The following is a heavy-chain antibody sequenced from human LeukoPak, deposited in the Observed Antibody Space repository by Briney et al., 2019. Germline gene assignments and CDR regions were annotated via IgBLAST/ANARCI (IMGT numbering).Heavy chain of an antibody. CDR2: ISDSGGRT. D-gene: IGHD3-22*01. CDR1: GITLSNYG. CDR3: AKRGVVIRVILVGFHKEAYYFAS. V-gene: IGHV3-23*01. Sequence: PGGSLRLSCAVSGITLSNYGMSWVRQAPGKGLEWVSGISDSGGRTNYADSVKGRFTISRDNPKNTLILQMNSLRPEDTAVYFCAKRGVVIRVILVGFHKEAYYFASWGQGALVTVSS. J-gene: IGHJ4*02.